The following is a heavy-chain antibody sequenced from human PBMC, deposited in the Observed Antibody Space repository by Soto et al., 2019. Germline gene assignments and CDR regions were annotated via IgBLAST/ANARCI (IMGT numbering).Heavy chain of an antibody. CDR3: VRDPGYSSGRGDYFDY. D-gene: IGHD6-19*01. Sequence: QVQLVQSGAEVKKPGASVKVSCKASGYTFTSYAMHWVRQAPGQRLEWMGWINAGNGNTKYSQKFQGRVTITRDTSASTAYMELSSLRSEDTAVYYCVRDPGYSSGRGDYFDYWGQGTLVTVSS. CDR1: GYTFTSYA. J-gene: IGHJ4*02. V-gene: IGHV1-3*01. CDR2: INAGNGNT.